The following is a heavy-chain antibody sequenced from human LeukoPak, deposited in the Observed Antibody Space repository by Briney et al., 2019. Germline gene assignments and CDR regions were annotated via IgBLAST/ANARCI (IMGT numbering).Heavy chain of an antibody. V-gene: IGHV3-7*01. CDR3: ARVASVHYYDSSGFGYYYYYMDV. CDR2: IEQDGSEK. CDR1: GFTFSNYW. J-gene: IGHJ6*03. D-gene: IGHD3-22*01. Sequence: GGSLRLSRAASGFTFSNYWMTWVRQAPGKGLEWVANIEQDGSEKYYVDSVKGRFTISRDNAKNSLNLQMNSLRAEDTAVYYCARVASVHYYDSSGFGYYYYYMDVWGKGTTVTVSS.